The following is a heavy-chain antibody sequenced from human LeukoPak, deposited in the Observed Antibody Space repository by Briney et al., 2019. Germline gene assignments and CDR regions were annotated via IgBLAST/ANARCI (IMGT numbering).Heavy chain of an antibody. CDR2: IYYSGRT. V-gene: IGHV4-59*01. D-gene: IGHD4-17*01. J-gene: IGHJ4*02. CDR3: ARLSPNTVTIDY. Sequence: PSETLSLTCTVSGGSIRSYYWSWIRQPPGKGLEGVGYIYYSGRTNYNPSLKSRVTISVDTCKKKSSLRLSSVSAAGTAGYYRARLSPNTVTIDYWGRGSLVTVSS. CDR1: GGSIRSYY.